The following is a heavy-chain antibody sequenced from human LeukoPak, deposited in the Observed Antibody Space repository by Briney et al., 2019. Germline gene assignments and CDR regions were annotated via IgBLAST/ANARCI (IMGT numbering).Heavy chain of an antibody. Sequence: SVKVSCKASGGTFSSYAISWVRQAPGQGLEWMGGIIPIFGTANYAQKFQGRVTITADKSTSTAYMELSSLRSEDTAVYYCARVLSWTGTGGYYYFDYWGQGTLVTVSP. V-gene: IGHV1-69*06. D-gene: IGHD3-3*01. CDR1: GGTFSSYA. J-gene: IGHJ4*02. CDR3: ARVLSWTGTGGYYYFDY. CDR2: IIPIFGTA.